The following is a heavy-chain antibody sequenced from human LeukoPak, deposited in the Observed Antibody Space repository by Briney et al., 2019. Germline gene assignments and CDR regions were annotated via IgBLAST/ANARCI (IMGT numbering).Heavy chain of an antibody. V-gene: IGHV3-21*01. CDR1: GFTFSSYS. D-gene: IGHD6-19*01. CDR3: ARVWAVAEDYYYYGMDV. J-gene: IGHJ6*02. CDR2: SSSSSSYI. Sequence: GGSLRLSCAASGFTFSSYSMNWVRQAPGKGLEWVSSSSSSSSYIYYADSVKGRFTISRDNAKNSLYLQMNSLRAEDTAVYYCARVWAVAEDYYYYGMDVWGQGTTVTVSS.